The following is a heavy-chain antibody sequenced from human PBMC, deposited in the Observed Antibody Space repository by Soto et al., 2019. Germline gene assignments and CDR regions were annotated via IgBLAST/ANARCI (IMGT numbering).Heavy chain of an antibody. J-gene: IGHJ6*02. V-gene: IGHV5-10-1*01. D-gene: IGHD3-10*01. Sequence: GESLKISCKVSVYSFTSYWITWVRQMPGKGLEWMGKIEPSDSYTNYSPSFQGHVTISADKSISTAYLQWSSLKASDTAMYYCALWFGELFPYYYGMDVWGQGATVTVSS. CDR2: IEPSDSYT. CDR3: ALWFGELFPYYYGMDV. CDR1: VYSFTSYW.